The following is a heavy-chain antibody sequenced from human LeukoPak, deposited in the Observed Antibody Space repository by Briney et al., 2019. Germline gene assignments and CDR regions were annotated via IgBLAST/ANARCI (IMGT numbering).Heavy chain of an antibody. CDR3: ARLPYCSSTSCSSPNYFDY. CDR2: LYYSGST. CDR1: GYFLSHGQY. Sequence: SETVSLTFAVSGYFLSHGQYWDLIRPAPGKGLEWVWSLYYSGSTYYSPSLRSRVTISVDSSKKQFSLKMTSVTAADTAVYYCARLPYCSSTSCSSPNYFDYWGQGNLVTVSS. V-gene: IGHV4-38-2*01. D-gene: IGHD2-2*01. J-gene: IGHJ4*02.